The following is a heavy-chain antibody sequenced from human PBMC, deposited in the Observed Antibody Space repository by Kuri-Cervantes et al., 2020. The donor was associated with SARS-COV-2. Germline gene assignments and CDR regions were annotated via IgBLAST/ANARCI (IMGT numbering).Heavy chain of an antibody. CDR3: ARRDGHNWKIFSY. J-gene: IGHJ4*02. D-gene: IGHD1-1*01. Sequence: SETLSLTCTVSGGSISSYYWSWIRQPPGKGLEWIGYIHNSGSTNYNPSLKNRVTISVDPTKKQISLKLSSVTAADTAVYYCARRDGHNWKIFSYWGQGTLVTVSS. V-gene: IGHV4-59*01. CDR2: IHNSGST. CDR1: GGSISSYY.